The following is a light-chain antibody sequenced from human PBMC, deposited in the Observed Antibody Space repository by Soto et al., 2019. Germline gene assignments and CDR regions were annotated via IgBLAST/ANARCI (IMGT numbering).Light chain of an antibody. CDR3: QQYNNYWT. CDR1: QSISSY. CDR2: AAS. V-gene: IGKV1-39*01. Sequence: DIQMAQSPSSLSASVGDRVTRTCRASQSISSYLNWYQQKPGKAPKLLIYAASSLQSGVPSRFSGSGSGTEFSLTISSLQPDDFATYYCQQYNNYWTFGQGTKVDIK. J-gene: IGKJ1*01.